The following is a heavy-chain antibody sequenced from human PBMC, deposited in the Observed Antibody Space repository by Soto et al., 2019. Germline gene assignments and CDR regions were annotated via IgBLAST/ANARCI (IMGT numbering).Heavy chain of an antibody. Sequence: QVQLQQWGAGLLKPSETLSLTCAVYGGSFSGYYGSWIRQPPGKGLEWMGEINHSGSTNYNPSLKSRVTIPVDTSKNQFYLKLSSVTAAETAGYYCARGGPSGSYGHRVITTTIDYWGQGTLVTVSS. CDR2: INHSGST. CDR3: ARGGPSGSYGHRVITTTIDY. CDR1: GGSFSGYY. D-gene: IGHD5-18*01. J-gene: IGHJ4*02. V-gene: IGHV4-34*01.